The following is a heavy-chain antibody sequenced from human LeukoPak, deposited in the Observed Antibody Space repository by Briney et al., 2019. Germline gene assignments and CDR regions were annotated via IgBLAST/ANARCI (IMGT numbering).Heavy chain of an antibody. D-gene: IGHD6-13*01. V-gene: IGHV3-74*01. Sequence: GGSLRLSCAASGFTFSSYWMHWVRQAPGKGLVWVSRINSDGSSTSYADSVKGRFTISRDSAKNTLYLQMNSLRAEDTAVYYCARVGSGTLAAAGSHLPGYWGEGTLVTVSS. J-gene: IGHJ4*02. CDR1: GFTFSSYW. CDR3: ARVGSGTLAAAGSHLPGY. CDR2: INSDGSST.